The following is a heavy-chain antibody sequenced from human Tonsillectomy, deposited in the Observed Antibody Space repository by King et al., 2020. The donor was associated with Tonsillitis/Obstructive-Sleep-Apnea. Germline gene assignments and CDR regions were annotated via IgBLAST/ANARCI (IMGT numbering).Heavy chain of an antibody. CDR2: INSDGSST. D-gene: IGHD2-21*01. V-gene: IGHV3-74*01. CDR3: ARDLFRGFVDY. Sequence: VQLVESGGGLVQPGGSLRLSCAASGFTFSSYWMHWVRQAPGKGLVWVSRINSDGSSTSYADPVKGRFTISRDNAKNTLYLQMNSPRAEDTAVYYCARDLFRGFVDYWGQGTLVTVSS. CDR1: GFTFSSYW. J-gene: IGHJ4*02.